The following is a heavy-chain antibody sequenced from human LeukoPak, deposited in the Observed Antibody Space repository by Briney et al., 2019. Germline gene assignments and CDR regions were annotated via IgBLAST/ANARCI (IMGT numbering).Heavy chain of an antibody. V-gene: IGHV3-7*01. CDR1: GFIFTNYF. D-gene: IGHD3-3*01. CDR2: IKHDGSEK. J-gene: IGHJ4*02. Sequence: GGSLRLPCAASGFIFTNYFMSWVRQAPGKGLEWVASIKHDGSEKYYVDSVRGRFTISRDNTMNSLYLQMSSLRAEDTAVYYCATDRGWRTSGYYLYYFEYWGQGTLVTYPS. CDR3: ATDRGWRTSGYYLYYFEY.